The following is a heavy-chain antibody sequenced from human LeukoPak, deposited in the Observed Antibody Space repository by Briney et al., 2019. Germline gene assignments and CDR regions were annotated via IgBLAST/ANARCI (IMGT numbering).Heavy chain of an antibody. Sequence: PGGSLRLSCAASGFTFSSYAMHWVRQAPGKGLEWVAVISYDGSNKYYADSVKGRFTISRDNSKNTLYLQMNSLRAEDTAVYYCARSGGYSYGYGDYWGQGTLVTVSS. CDR1: GFTFSSYA. D-gene: IGHD5-18*01. CDR3: ARSGGYSYGYGDY. V-gene: IGHV3-30-3*01. CDR2: ISYDGSNK. J-gene: IGHJ4*02.